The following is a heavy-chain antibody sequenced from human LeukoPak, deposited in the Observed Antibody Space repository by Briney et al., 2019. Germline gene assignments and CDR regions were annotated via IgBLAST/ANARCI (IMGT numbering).Heavy chain of an antibody. CDR3: ARRSYGAKLRAFDI. CDR2: INHSGST. V-gene: IGHV4-34*01. Sequence: SETLSLPCAVYGGSFSGYYWSWIRQPPGKGLEWIGEINHSGSTNYNPSLKSRVTISVDTSKNQFSLKLSSVTAADTAVYYCARRSYGAKLRAFDIWGQGTMVTVSS. CDR1: GGSFSGYY. D-gene: IGHD2-15*01. J-gene: IGHJ3*02.